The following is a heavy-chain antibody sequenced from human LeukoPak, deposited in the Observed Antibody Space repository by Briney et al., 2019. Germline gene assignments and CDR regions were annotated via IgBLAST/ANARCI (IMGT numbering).Heavy chain of an antibody. CDR2: INHSGST. CDR1: GGSFSGYY. D-gene: IGHD2-8*01. V-gene: IGHV4-34*01. CDR3: ARERYCTNGVCYIDY. Sequence: SETLSLTCAVYGGSFSGYYWSWIRQPPGKGLEWIGEINHSGSTNYNPSLKSRVTISVDTSKNQFFLKLSSVTAADTAVYYCARERYCTNGVCYIDYWGQGTLVTVSS. J-gene: IGHJ4*02.